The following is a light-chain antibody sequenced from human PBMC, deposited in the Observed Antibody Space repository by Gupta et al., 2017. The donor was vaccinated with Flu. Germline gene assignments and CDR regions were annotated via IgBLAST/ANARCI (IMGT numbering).Light chain of an antibody. CDR1: SSNIGTNY. CDR2: RND. Sequence: QSVLTPPPSASGTPGQRVTMSCSGRSSNIGTNYVYWYQQFPGTAPKLLIYRNDQRPSGVPDRFSGSKSGTSASLAISGLRSEDEADYYCAAWDDSLGGRWGFGGGTKLTVL. J-gene: IGLJ3*02. CDR3: AAWDDSLGGRWG. V-gene: IGLV1-47*01.